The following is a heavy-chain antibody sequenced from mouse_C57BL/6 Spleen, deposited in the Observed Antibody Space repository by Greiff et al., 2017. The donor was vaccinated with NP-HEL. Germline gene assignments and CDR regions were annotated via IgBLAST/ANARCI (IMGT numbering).Heavy chain of an antibody. Sequence: VQLQQPGAELVKPGASVKLSCKASGYTFTSYWMHWVKQRPGQGLEWIGMIHPNSGSTNYNEKFKSKATLTVDKSSSTAYMQLSSLTSEDSAVYYCARKGASGGYYFDYWGQGTTLTVSS. D-gene: IGHD3-1*01. CDR1: GYTFTSYW. CDR2: IHPNSGST. V-gene: IGHV1-64*01. CDR3: ARKGASGGYYFDY. J-gene: IGHJ2*01.